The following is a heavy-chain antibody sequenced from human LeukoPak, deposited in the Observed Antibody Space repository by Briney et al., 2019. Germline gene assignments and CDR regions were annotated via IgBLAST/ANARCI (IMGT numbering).Heavy chain of an antibody. D-gene: IGHD6-13*01. CDR3: ARGQQLVLWFDP. CDR1: GFTFTTYW. V-gene: IGHV3-7*01. J-gene: IGHJ5*02. CDR2: VNQDGNEK. Sequence: GGSLRLSCAASGFTFTTYWMSWVRQAPGKGLEWVATVNQDGNEKYYVDSVKGRFTISRDNTKNSLSLQMNRLRVEDTAVYYCARGQQLVLWFDPWGQGTLVTVSS.